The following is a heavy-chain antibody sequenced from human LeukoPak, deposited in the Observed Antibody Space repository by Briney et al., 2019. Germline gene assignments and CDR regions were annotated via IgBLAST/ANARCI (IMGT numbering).Heavy chain of an antibody. CDR3: ARNYNSGRYFFDS. D-gene: IGHD1-20*01. V-gene: IGHV4-34*01. J-gene: IGHJ4*02. CDR1: GGSFSGYY. Sequence: PSETLSLSCAVYGGSFSGYYLNWIRQPPGKGLEWIGEINCGGSTNYNPSLKSRITLSVDTSKNQFSLKLTSVTAADTAVYYCARNYNSGRYFFDSWGQGILVTVSS. CDR2: INCGGST.